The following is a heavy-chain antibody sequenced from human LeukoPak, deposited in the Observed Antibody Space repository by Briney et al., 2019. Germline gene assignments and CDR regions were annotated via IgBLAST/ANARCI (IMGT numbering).Heavy chain of an antibody. CDR3: ATEGDYSLDY. CDR1: GYSLSELL. Sequence: ASVKVSCKVSGYSLSELLIHWVRQPLGKGLEWMAGIDHENVEEVSAQNFQGRVTVAKDTSTDTAYMELSGLKSDDSAIYYCATEGDYSLDYWGQGTLVIVSS. D-gene: IGHD2-15*01. CDR2: IDHENVEE. V-gene: IGHV1-24*01. J-gene: IGHJ4*02.